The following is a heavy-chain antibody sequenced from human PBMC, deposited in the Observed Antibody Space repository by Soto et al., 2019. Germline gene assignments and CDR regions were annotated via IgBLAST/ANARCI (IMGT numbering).Heavy chain of an antibody. CDR1: GFSLSTSGVG. D-gene: IGHD2-15*01. V-gene: IGHV2-5*02. CDR3: AHSFPDRRKIVVVPGGWFDP. CDR2: IYWDDDK. Sequence: SGPTLVNPTQTLTLTCTFSGFSLSTSGVGVGWIRQPPGKALEWLALIYWDDDKRYSPSLKSRLTITKDTSKNQVVLTMTNMDPVDTATYYCAHSFPDRRKIVVVPGGWFDPWGQGTLVTVSS. J-gene: IGHJ5*02.